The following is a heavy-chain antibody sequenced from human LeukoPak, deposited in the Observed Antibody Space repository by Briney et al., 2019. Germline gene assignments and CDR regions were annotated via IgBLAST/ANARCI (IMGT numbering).Heavy chain of an antibody. CDR1: GGTFSSYA. V-gene: IGHV1-69*06. CDR2: IIPIFGTA. J-gene: IGHJ4*02. Sequence: SVKVSCKASGGTFSSYAISWVRQAPGQGLEWMGGIIPIFGTANYAQKLQGRVTITADKSTSTAYMELSSLRSEDTAVYYCAREGLSTTAAFDYWGQGTLVTVSS. CDR3: AREGLSTTAAFDY. D-gene: IGHD5/OR15-5a*01.